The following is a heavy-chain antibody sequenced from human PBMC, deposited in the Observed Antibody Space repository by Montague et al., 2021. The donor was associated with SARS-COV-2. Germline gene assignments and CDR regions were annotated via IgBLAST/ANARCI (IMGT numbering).Heavy chain of an antibody. V-gene: IGHV4-34*01. CDR2: INHSGST. J-gene: IGHJ6*02. Sequence: ETLSLTCAVYGGSFSGYYWSWIRLPPGKGLEWIGEINHSGSTNYNPSPKSRVTISVDTSKNQFSLKLSSVTAADTAVYYCTREGYQVLWSDYYYYGMDVWGQGTTVTVSS. CDR3: TREGYQVLWSDYYYYGMDV. CDR1: GGSFSGYY. D-gene: IGHD2-2*01.